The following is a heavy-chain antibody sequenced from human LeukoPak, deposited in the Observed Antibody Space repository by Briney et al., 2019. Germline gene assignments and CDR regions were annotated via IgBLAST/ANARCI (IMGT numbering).Heavy chain of an antibody. D-gene: IGHD3-10*01. Sequence: GESLKISCKGSGYSFTSYWIGWVRRMPGKGLEWMGIIYPGDSDTRYSPSFQGQVTISADKSISTAYLQWSSLKASDTAMYYCARHLGDYYYGSGSYEADYWGQGTLVTVSS. V-gene: IGHV5-51*01. CDR1: GYSFTSYW. CDR2: IYPGDSDT. J-gene: IGHJ4*02. CDR3: ARHLGDYYYGSGSYEADY.